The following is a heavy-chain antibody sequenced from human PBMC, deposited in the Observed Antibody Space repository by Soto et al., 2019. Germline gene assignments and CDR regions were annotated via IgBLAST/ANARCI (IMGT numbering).Heavy chain of an antibody. CDR3: ARGQITYYDNISGSLYFFDY. J-gene: IGHJ4*02. V-gene: IGHV4-31*03. CDR2: IYYTGST. D-gene: IGHD3-22*01. CDR1: GASISNGGYY. Sequence: PSETLSLTCTVSGASISNGGYYWTWIRQHPGKDLECLGDIYYTGSTFYNPSLKGRLSISLDTSKNQFSLNLSAVTAADTDVYYCARGQITYYDNISGSLYFFDYWGQGTLVTVSS.